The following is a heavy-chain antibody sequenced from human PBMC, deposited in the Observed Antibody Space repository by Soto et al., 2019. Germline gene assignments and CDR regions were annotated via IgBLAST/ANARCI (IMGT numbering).Heavy chain of an antibody. CDR2: IDPSDSQT. J-gene: IGHJ4*02. Sequence: GESLKSSCKGSGYSFAGYWITWVRQKPWKALEWMRRIDPSDSQTYYSPSFRGHVTISVTKSITTVFLQWSSLRASDTAMYYCARQIYDSDTGPNFQYYFDSWGQGTPVTVSS. V-gene: IGHV5-10-1*01. CDR3: ARQIYDSDTGPNFQYYFDS. D-gene: IGHD3-22*01. CDR1: GYSFAGYW.